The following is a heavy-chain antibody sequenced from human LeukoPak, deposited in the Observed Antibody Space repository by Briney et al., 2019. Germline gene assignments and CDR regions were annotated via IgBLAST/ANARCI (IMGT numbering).Heavy chain of an antibody. J-gene: IGHJ4*02. Sequence: GGSLRLSCAASGFTFGTYWMSWVRQAPGKGLEWVANIKPDGSESNYVDSVRGRFTISRDNAKNSLYLQMNSLRAEDTAVYYCAQSTSMGDYWGQGTLVTVSS. CDR2: IKPDGSES. V-gene: IGHV3-7*01. CDR1: GFTFGTYW. CDR3: AQSTSMGDY. D-gene: IGHD1-26*01.